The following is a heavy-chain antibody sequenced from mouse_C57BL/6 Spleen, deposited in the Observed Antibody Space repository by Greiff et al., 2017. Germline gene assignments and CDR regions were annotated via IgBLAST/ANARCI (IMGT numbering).Heavy chain of an antibody. D-gene: IGHD3-2*02. CDR1: GFTFSSYG. Sequence: EVHLVESGGDLVKPGGSLKLSCAASGFTFSSYGMSWVRQTPDKRLEWVATISSGGSYTYYPDSVKGRFTISRDNAKNTLYLQMSSLKSEDTAMYYCARRVDSSGGDYWGQGTTLTVSS. V-gene: IGHV5-6*01. CDR3: ARRVDSSGGDY. J-gene: IGHJ2*01. CDR2: ISSGGSYT.